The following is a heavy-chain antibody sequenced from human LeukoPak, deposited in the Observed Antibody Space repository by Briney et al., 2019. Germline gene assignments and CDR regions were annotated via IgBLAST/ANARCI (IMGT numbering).Heavy chain of an antibody. D-gene: IGHD3-22*01. V-gene: IGHV3-30*18. J-gene: IGHJ3*02. CDR3: AKGDRSTMIGAFDI. CDR2: ISYDGSNK. Sequence: GGSLRLSCAASGFTFSSYGMHWVRQAPGKGLEGVAVISYDGSNKYYADSVKGRFTISRNNSKNTLYLQMNSLRAEDTAVYYCAKGDRSTMIGAFDIWGQGTMVTVSS. CDR1: GFTFSSYG.